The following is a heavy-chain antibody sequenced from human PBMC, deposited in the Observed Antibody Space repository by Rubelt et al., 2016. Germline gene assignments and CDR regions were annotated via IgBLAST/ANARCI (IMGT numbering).Heavy chain of an antibody. Sequence: QVQLQQWGAGLLKPSETLSLTCAVYGGSFSGYYWSWIRQPPGKGLEWIGEINHSGSTNYNPSLKSRFTISVETSKNQFSLRRSSVTAADTAVYYCASRGRYYGSGSYPPRTGIVDYWGQGTLVTVSS. CDR3: ASRGRYYGSGSYPPRTGIVDY. J-gene: IGHJ4*02. D-gene: IGHD3-10*01. CDR2: INHSGST. CDR1: GGSFSGYY. V-gene: IGHV4-34*01.